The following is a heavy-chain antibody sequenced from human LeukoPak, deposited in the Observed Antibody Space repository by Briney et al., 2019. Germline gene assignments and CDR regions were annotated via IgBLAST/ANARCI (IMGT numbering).Heavy chain of an antibody. Sequence: ASVKVSCKVSGYTLTELSMHWVRQAPGKGLEWMGGFDPEDGETIYAQKFQSRVTMTEDTSTDTAYMELSSLRSEDTAVYYCATVGSGSYRSYYFDYWGQGTLVTVSS. V-gene: IGHV1-24*01. CDR3: ATVGSGSYRSYYFDY. J-gene: IGHJ4*02. D-gene: IGHD3-10*01. CDR2: FDPEDGET. CDR1: GYTLTELS.